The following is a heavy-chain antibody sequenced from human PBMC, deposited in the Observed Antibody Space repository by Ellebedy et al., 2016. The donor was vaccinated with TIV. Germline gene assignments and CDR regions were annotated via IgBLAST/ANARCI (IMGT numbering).Heavy chain of an antibody. CDR2: ISTSSGNT. J-gene: IGHJ5*02. CDR1: GYIFINYG. V-gene: IGHV1-18*01. Sequence: AASVKVSCKASGYIFINYGFGWVRQAPGRGLEGLGWISTSSGNTNYAQLLQGRLTLTTDTATSTAYMELSNLTDDDTAVYYCARTARNYYDASGLGPAWGQGTLITVSS. CDR3: ARTARNYYDASGLGPA. D-gene: IGHD3-22*01.